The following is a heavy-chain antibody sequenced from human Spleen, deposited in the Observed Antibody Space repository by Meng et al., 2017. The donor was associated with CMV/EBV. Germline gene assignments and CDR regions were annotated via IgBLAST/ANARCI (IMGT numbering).Heavy chain of an antibody. V-gene: IGHV3-7*01. J-gene: IGHJ4*02. CDR1: GYTFSDYW. Sequence: GESLKISCVGSGYTFSDYWMSWVRRAPGTGLEWVATIKHDGTQKHHVDSAKGRFTISRDNAKNSLFLQMDSLRAEDTAMYYCANSGLSGRTRWGQGTLVTVSS. CDR3: ANSGLSGRTR. CDR2: IKHDGTQK.